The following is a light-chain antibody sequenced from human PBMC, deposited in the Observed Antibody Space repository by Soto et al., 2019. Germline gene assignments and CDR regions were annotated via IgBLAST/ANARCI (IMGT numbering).Light chain of an antibody. CDR3: QQYNNWPYT. CDR2: GAS. CDR1: QSVSSN. Sequence: EIVMTPSPATLSVSPGERATISCRASQSVSSNLAWYQQKPGQPPRLLIYGASTRATGIPARFSGSGSGTEFTLTISSLQSEDFSVYYCQQYNNWPYTFGQGTKLEIK. V-gene: IGKV3-15*01. J-gene: IGKJ2*01.